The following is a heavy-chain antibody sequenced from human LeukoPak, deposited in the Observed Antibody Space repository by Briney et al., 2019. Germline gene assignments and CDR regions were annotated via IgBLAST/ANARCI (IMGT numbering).Heavy chain of an antibody. CDR1: GFSFSSYA. CDR3: ALYYDSSGYYY. CDR2: IKQDGSEK. Sequence: GGSLRLSCAGTGFSFSSYAMSWVRQAPGKGLEWVANIKQDGSEKNYVDSVKGRFTISRDNAKNSLYLQVNSLRAEDTAVYYCALYYDSSGYYYWGQGTLVTVSS. D-gene: IGHD3-22*01. V-gene: IGHV3-7*01. J-gene: IGHJ4*02.